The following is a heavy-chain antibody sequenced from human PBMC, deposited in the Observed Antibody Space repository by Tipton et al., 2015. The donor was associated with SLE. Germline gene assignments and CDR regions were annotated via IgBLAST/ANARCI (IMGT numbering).Heavy chain of an antibody. Sequence: SLRLSCAASGFTFSNAWMNWVRQAPGKGLEWVSYISSSSSTIYYADSVKGRFTISRDNAKNSLYLQMNSLRAEDTAVYYCAREINFDYWGQGTLVTVSS. CDR2: ISSSSSTI. V-gene: IGHV3-48*01. J-gene: IGHJ4*02. CDR1: GFTFSNAW. CDR3: AREINFDY.